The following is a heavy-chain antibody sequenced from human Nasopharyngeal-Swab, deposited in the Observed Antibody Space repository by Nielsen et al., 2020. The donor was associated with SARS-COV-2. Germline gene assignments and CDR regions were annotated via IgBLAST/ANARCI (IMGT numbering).Heavy chain of an antibody. V-gene: IGHV4-34*01. CDR1: GGSFSGHQ. Sequence: SETLSLTCAVYGGSFSGHQWSWVRQTPGKGLEWIGEVNHGGGPNYNPSLTSRVTISVATSKNQFSLKLTSVTAADTAVYYCARGGAGVVASPVLGLGPFYYYHFMDVWGQGTTVTVSS. J-gene: IGHJ6*03. D-gene: IGHD6-6*01. CDR2: VNHGGGP. CDR3: ARGGAGVVASPVLGLGPFYYYHFMDV.